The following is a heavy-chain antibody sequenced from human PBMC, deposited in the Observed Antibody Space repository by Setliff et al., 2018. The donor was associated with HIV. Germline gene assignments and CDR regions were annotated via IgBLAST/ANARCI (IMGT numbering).Heavy chain of an antibody. V-gene: IGHV3-30*02. J-gene: IGHJ4*02. D-gene: IGHD6-19*01. CDR3: AKNFYSSPWSPLDY. CDR1: GFTFSSYG. CDR2: IRYDGTYK. Sequence: GGSLRLSCVASGFTFSSYGMHWVRQAPGKGLEWVAFIRYDGTYKYYADSLKGRFTISRDNSKNTLFLQMNSLRTEDTAVYYCAKNFYSSPWSPLDYWGQGTLVTVSS.